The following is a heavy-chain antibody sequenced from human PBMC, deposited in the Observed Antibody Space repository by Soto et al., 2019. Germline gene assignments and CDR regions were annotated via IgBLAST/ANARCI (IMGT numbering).Heavy chain of an antibody. D-gene: IGHD1-26*01. CDR2: ISSKGGTT. CDR3: GGYSGDGIWS. V-gene: IGHV3-64*01. CDR1: GFTFSSYS. Sequence: EVQLVESGGGLVQPGGSLRLSCAASGFTFSSYSMHWVRQAPGKGLEYVSAISSKGGTTSYANSVKGRFTISRDNSKNILYLQMGSLRAEDLAVYYCGGYSGDGIWSWGQGTLVTVSS. J-gene: IGHJ5*02.